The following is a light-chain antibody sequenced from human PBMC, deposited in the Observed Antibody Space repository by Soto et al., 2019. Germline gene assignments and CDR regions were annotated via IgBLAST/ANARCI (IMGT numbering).Light chain of an antibody. V-gene: IGLV2-14*01. CDR1: SSDVGNYNY. J-gene: IGLJ2*01. CDR2: DVS. CDR3: ISYTSNTSV. Sequence: QSVLTQPASVSGSPGQSITISCTGTSSDVGNYNYVSWYQQHPGKAPKLIIYDVSNRPSGVSNRFSGSKSGNTASLTISGLQAEDEADYYCISYTSNTSVFGGGTKLTVL.